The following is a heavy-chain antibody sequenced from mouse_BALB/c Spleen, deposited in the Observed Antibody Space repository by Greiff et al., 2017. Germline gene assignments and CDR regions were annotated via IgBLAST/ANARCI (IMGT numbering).Heavy chain of an antibody. V-gene: IGHV1-54*01. CDR1: GYAFTNYL. J-gene: IGHJ3*01. CDR3: ARGKGRPCGPWFAY. CDR2: ISPGSGGT. D-gene: IGHD1-1*01. Sequence: QVQLQQSGAELVRPGTSVKVSCKASGYAFTNYLIEWVKQRPGQGLEWIGVISPGSGGTNYNEKFKGKATLTADKSSSTAYMQLSSLTSDDSAVYFCARGKGRPCGPWFAYWGQGTLVTVSA.